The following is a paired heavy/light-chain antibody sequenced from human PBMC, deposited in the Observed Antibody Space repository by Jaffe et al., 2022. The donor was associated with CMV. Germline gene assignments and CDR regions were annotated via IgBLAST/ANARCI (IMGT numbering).Light chain of an antibody. V-gene: IGKV1-5*03. CDR2: KAS. CDR3: QQYNSYPET. CDR1: QSISSW. J-gene: IGKJ1*01. Sequence: DIQMTQSPSTLSASVGDRVTITCRASQSISSWLAWYQQKPGKAPKLLIYKASSLESGVPSRFSGSGSGTEFTLTISSLQPDDFATYYCQQYNSYPETFGQGTKVEIK.
Heavy chain of an antibody. V-gene: IGHV4-59*08. J-gene: IGHJ4*02. CDR1: GGSISSYY. D-gene: IGHD3-22*01. Sequence: QVQLQESGPGLVKPSETLSLTCTVSGGSISSYYWSWIRQPPGKGLEWIGYIYYSGSTNYNPSLKSRVTISVDTSKNQFSLKLSSVTAADTAVYYCASRGHYYDSSGISYYFDYWGQGTLVTVSS. CDR3: ASRGHYYDSSGISYYFDY. CDR2: IYYSGST.